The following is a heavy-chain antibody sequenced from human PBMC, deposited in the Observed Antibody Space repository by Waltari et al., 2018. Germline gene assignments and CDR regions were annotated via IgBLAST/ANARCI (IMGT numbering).Heavy chain of an antibody. CDR2: IHSGGTT. CDR1: GCNDSRDY. J-gene: IGHJ4*02. V-gene: IGHV3-53*01. CDR3: ARVQGWPTIPDY. Sequence: EVQLVESGGGLIMPGGSLRLSRPAPGCNDSRDYMSRVRQAPGKGLEWISVIHSGGTTYYSDSVKGRFTISRDNSKNTLYLQMNSLRAEDTAVYYCARVQGWPTIPDYWGQGTLVTVSS. D-gene: IGHD2-15*01.